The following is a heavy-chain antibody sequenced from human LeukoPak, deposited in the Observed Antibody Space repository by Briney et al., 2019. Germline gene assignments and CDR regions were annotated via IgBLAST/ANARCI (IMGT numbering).Heavy chain of an antibody. CDR3: AKSGGEGPYNYYDSSLDS. CDR2: ISYDGSNK. CDR1: RSTFSSYG. J-gene: IGHJ4*02. Sequence: GGSLRLSCAASRSTFSSYGMHWVRQAPGKGLEWVAVISYDGSNKYYADSVKGRFTISRDNSKNTLYLQMNRLRAEDTAVYYCAKSGGEGPYNYYDSSLDSWGQGTLVTVSS. V-gene: IGHV3-30*18. D-gene: IGHD3-22*01.